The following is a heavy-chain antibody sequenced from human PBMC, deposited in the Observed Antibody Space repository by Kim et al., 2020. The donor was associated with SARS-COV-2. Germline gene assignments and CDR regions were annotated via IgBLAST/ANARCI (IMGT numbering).Heavy chain of an antibody. Sequence: GGSLRLSCAASGFTFSSYGMHWVRQAPGKGLEWVAVISYDGSNKYYADSVKGRFTISRDNSKNTLYLQMNSLRAEDTAVYYCAKDPNLQRTYYYDSSGYHREGAESASFDYWGQGTLVTVSS. V-gene: IGHV3-30*18. CDR1: GFTFSSYG. CDR2: ISYDGSNK. D-gene: IGHD3-22*01. J-gene: IGHJ4*02. CDR3: AKDPNLQRTYYYDSSGYHREGAESASFDY.